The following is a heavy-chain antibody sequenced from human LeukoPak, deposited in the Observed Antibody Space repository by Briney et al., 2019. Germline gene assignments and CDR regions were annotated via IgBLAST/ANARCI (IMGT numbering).Heavy chain of an antibody. CDR3: ARENGDYYYYYGMDV. CDR2: IKQDGSEK. CDR1: GFTFSSYW. D-gene: IGHD4-17*01. J-gene: IGHJ6*02. Sequence: GGSLRLSCAASGFTFSSYWMSRVRQAPGKGLEWVANIKQDGSEKYYVDSVKGRFTISRDNAKNSLYLQMNSLRAEDTAVYYCARENGDYYYYYGMDVWGQGTTVTVSS. V-gene: IGHV3-7*01.